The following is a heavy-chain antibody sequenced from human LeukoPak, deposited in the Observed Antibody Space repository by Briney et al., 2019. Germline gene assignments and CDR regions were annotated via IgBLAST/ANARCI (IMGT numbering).Heavy chain of an antibody. CDR2: IIPIFGTA. CDR3: ARDLTGKENWFDP. V-gene: IGHV1-69*06. D-gene: IGHD4-11*01. Sequence: GASVKVSCKASGGTFSSYAISWVRQAPGQGLEWMGGIIPIFGTANYAQKFQGRVTITADKSTSTAYKELSSLRSEDTAVYYCARDLTGKENWFDPWGQGTLVTVSS. CDR1: GGTFSSYA. J-gene: IGHJ5*02.